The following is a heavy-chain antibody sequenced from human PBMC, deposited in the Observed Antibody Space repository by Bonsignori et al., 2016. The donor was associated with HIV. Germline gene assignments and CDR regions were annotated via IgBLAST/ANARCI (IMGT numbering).Heavy chain of an antibody. CDR3: ARAPMVRGDTPSGGTYYYYYYMDV. V-gene: IGHV3-21*01. CDR1: GFTFSTYT. CDR2: ITSSSDYI. J-gene: IGHJ6*03. D-gene: IGHD3-10*01. Sequence: GESLKISCAASGFTFSTYTMNWVRQAPGKGLELVSSITSSSDYIYYADSMKGRFTISRDNAKNSLYLQMNSLRDEDTAVYYCARAPMVRGDTPSGGTYYYYYYMDVWGKGTTVTVSS.